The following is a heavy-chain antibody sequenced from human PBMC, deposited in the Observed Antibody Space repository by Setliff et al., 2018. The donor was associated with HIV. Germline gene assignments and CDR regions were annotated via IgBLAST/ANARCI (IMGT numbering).Heavy chain of an antibody. Sequence: ASVKVSCKASGYTFTSYAMHLVRQAPGQRLEWMGWINAGNGNTKYSQKFQGRVTITRDTSASTAYMELSSLRSEDTAVYYCARLRQQLNAFDIWGQGTMVTVSS. CDR3: ARLRQQLNAFDI. J-gene: IGHJ3*02. CDR1: GYTFTSYA. CDR2: INAGNGNT. V-gene: IGHV1-3*01. D-gene: IGHD6-13*01.